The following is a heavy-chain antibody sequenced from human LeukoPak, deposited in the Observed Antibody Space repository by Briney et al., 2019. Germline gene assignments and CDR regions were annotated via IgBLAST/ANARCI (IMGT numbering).Heavy chain of an antibody. CDR2: ISSSSSYI. V-gene: IGHV3-21*01. D-gene: IGHD2-2*01. CDR1: GFTFSSYS. CDR3: ARDFAAAIDY. Sequence: GGSLRLSCAAFGFTFSSYSMNWVRLAPGKGLEWVSSISSSSSYIYYADSVKGRFTISRDNAKNSLYLQMNSLRAEDTAVYYCARDFAAAIDYWGQGTLVTVSS. J-gene: IGHJ4*02.